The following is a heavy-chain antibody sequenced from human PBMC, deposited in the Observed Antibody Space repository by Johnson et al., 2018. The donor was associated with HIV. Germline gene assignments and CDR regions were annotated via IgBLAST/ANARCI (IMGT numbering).Heavy chain of an antibody. CDR1: GFTFSSYA. CDR3: ARDYIVTMLGGAFDI. D-gene: IGHD3-10*02. V-gene: IGHV3-30*04. Sequence: QVQLVESGGGVVQPGRSLRLSCAASGFTFSSYAMHWVRQAPGKGLEWVAVISCDGSNKYYADSVKGRFTISRDNSKNTLFLHMNSLRAEDTAVYYCARDYIVTMLGGAFDIWGQGTMVTVSS. J-gene: IGHJ3*02. CDR2: ISCDGSNK.